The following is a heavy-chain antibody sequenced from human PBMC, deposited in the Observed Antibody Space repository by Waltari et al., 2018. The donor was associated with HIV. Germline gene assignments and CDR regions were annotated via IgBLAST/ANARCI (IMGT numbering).Heavy chain of an antibody. CDR3: ARSPYSNPTGMDV. CDR1: GYTFTSSY. CDR2: INPSGGST. Sequence: QVQLVQSGAEVKKPGASVKVSCKASGYTFTSSYMHRVRQAPGQGLEWMGIINPSGGSTSYAQKFQGRVTMTRDTSTSTVYMELSSLRSEDTAVYYCARSPYSNPTGMDVWGQGTTVTVSS. J-gene: IGHJ6*02. V-gene: IGHV1-46*01. D-gene: IGHD4-4*01.